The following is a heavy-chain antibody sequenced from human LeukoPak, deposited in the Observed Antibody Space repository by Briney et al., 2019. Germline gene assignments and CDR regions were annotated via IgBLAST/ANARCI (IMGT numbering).Heavy chain of an antibody. CDR1: GFRFRSYG. CDR3: VKGDQDCSGGSCYFDY. J-gene: IGHJ4*02. Sequence: GGSLRLSCDASGFRFRSYGIHWVRQAPGKGLDWVAGISPDGSDENYADSVKGRFTISRDNSKNTVYLQMNGLRTDDTAVYYCVKGDQDCSGGSCYFDYWGQGTLVTVSS. V-gene: IGHV3-30*18. CDR2: ISPDGSDE. D-gene: IGHD2-15*01.